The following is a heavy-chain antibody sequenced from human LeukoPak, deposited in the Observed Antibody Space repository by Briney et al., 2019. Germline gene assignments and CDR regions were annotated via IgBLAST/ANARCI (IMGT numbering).Heavy chain of an antibody. J-gene: IGHJ6*03. CDR2: IIPIFGTA. V-gene: IGHV1-69*13. CDR3: ASGPGLGNPYYYYMDV. Sequence: SVKVSCKASGGTFSSYAISWVRQAPGQGLEWMGGIIPIFGTANSAQKFQGRVTITADESPSTAYMELSSLRSEDTAVYYCASGPGLGNPYYYYMDVWGKGTTVTVSS. CDR1: GGTFSSYA. D-gene: IGHD7-27*01.